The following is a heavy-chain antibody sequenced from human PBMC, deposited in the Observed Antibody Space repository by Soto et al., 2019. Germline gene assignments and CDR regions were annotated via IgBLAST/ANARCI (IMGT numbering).Heavy chain of an antibody. V-gene: IGHV3-30-3*01. CDR2: ISHDGINK. CDR1: GFSFSSYA. J-gene: IGHJ5*02. CDR3: ARDMYSSDYFVKWFEP. D-gene: IGHD6-19*01. Sequence: QVRLVESVGGVVQPGRSLRLSCTASGFSFSSYAMYWFRQPPGKGREWVAVISHDGINKHYADSVKGRVTVSRDNSNHSLDLQLNSLRGEDTAMYYCARDMYSSDYFVKWFEPWGQGTLVTVSS.